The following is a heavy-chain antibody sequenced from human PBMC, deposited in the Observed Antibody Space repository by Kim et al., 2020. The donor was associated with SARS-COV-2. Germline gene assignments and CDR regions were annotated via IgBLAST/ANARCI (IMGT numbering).Heavy chain of an antibody. V-gene: IGHV4-59*01. CDR3: ARVATSYYDTTGYYRYYF. D-gene: IGHD3-22*01. Sequence: SETLSLTCTVSGGSISSSYWSWIRQPPGKGLEWIGYIYYSGSTNYTPSLKRRVTISVDTSKNPFSLKLSSVTAADTAVYSCARVATSYYDTTGYYRYYF. CDR2: IYYSGST. J-gene: IGHJ4*01. CDR1: GGSISSSY.